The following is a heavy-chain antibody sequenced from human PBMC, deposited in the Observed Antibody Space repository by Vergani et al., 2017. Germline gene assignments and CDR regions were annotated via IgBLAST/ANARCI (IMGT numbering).Heavy chain of an antibody. V-gene: IGHV3-30-3*01. J-gene: IGHJ4*02. CDR3: ARYYYDSSGYLVHFDY. D-gene: IGHD3-22*01. Sequence: QVQLVESGGGVVQPGRSLRLSCAASGFTFSSYAMHWVRQAPGKGLEWVAVISYDGSNKYYADSVKGRFTISRDNSKNTLYLQMNSLRAEDTAVYYCARYYYDSSGYLVHFDYWGQGTLVTVSS. CDR2: ISYDGSNK. CDR1: GFTFSSYA.